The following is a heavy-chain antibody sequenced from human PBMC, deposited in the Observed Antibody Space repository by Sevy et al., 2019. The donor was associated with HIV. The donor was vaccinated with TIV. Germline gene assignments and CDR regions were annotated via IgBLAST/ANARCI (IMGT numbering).Heavy chain of an antibody. J-gene: IGHJ6*02. CDR2: INPNSGGT. CDR1: GYTFTGYY. Sequence: ASVKVSCKASGYTFTGYYMHWVRQAPGQGLEWMGWINPNSGGTNYAQKFQGRVTMTMDTSISTAYMELSRLRSDDTAVYYCANHIAAAGTPYYYGMDVWGQGTTVTVSS. V-gene: IGHV1-2*02. CDR3: ANHIAAAGTPYYYGMDV. D-gene: IGHD6-13*01.